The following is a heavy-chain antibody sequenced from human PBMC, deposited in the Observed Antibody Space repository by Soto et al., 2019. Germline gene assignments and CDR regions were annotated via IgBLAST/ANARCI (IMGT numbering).Heavy chain of an antibody. CDR3: ARAGGLGAVAVDY. J-gene: IGHJ4*02. CDR2: IYHSGST. V-gene: IGHV4-30-2*01. Sequence: QLQLQESGSGLVKPSQTLSLTCAVSGGSISSGGYSWSWIRQPPGKGLEWIGYIYHSGSTYYNPSLKSRVTMSGARSKNQFSLKLSSVPAADTAVYYCARAGGLGAVAVDYWGQGTLVTVSS. CDR1: GGSISSGGYS. D-gene: IGHD6-19*01.